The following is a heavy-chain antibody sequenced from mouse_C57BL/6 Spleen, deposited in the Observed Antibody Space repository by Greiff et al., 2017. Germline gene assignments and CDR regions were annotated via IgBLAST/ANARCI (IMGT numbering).Heavy chain of an antibody. CDR1: GFTFSSYT. D-gene: IGHD4-1*01. Sequence: EVKLVESGGGLVKPGGSLKLSCAASGFTFSSYTMSWVRQTPEKRLEWVATISGGGGNTYYPDSVKGRFTISRDNAKNTLYLQMSSLRSEDTALYYCARHEWDGAMDYWGQGTSVTVSS. CDR2: ISGGGGNT. CDR3: ARHEWDGAMDY. V-gene: IGHV5-9*01. J-gene: IGHJ4*01.